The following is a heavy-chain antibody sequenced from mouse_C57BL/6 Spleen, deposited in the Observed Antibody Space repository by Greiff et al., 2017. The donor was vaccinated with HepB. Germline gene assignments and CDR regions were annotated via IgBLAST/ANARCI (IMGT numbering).Heavy chain of an antibody. CDR1: GYSITSGYY. D-gene: IGHD3-1*01. CDR2: ISYDGSN. J-gene: IGHJ1*03. Sequence: DVKLQESGPGLVKPSQSLSLTCSVTGYSITSGYYWNWIRQFPGNKLEWMGYISYDGSNNYNPSLKNRISITRDTSKNQFFLKLNSVTTEDTATYYCARLPRGYWYFDVWGTGTTVTVSS. CDR3: ARLPRGYWYFDV. V-gene: IGHV3-6*01.